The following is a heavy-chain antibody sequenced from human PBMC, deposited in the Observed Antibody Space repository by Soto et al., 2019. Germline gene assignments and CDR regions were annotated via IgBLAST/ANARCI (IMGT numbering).Heavy chain of an antibody. CDR1: GGTFSSYA. CDR2: IIPIFGTA. Sequence: ASVKVSCKASGGTFSSYAISWVRQAPGQGLEWMGGIIPIFGTANYAQKFQGRVTITADESTSTAYMELSSLRSEDTAVYYCARDITYSSGPFPLHYYGMDVWGQGTTVTVSS. V-gene: IGHV1-69*13. CDR3: ARDITYSSGPFPLHYYGMDV. J-gene: IGHJ6*02. D-gene: IGHD6-19*01.